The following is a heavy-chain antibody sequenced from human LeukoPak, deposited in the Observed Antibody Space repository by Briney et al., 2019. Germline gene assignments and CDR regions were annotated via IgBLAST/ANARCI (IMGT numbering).Heavy chain of an antibody. J-gene: IGHJ4*02. D-gene: IGHD3-9*01. V-gene: IGHV3-23*01. CDR3: AEGPTIAGF. CDR2: ISGSGGST. CDR1: GFTFSSYW. Sequence: GGSLRLSCAASGFTFSSYWMSWVRQAPGKGLEWVSAISGSGGSTHYVDSVKGRFTISRDNAKNMLYLQMSSLRAEDTAVYYCAEGPTIAGFWGQGTLVIVSS.